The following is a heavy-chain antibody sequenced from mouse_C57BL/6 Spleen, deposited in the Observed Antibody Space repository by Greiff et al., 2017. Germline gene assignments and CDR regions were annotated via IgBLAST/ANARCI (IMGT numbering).Heavy chain of an antibody. J-gene: IGHJ3*01. Sequence: VQLQESGAELVRPGASVTLSCKASGYTFTDYEMHWVKQTPVHGLEWIGAIDPETGGTAYNQKFKGKAILTADKSSSTAYMELRSLTSEDSAVYYCTRWDYDGFAYWGQGTLVTVSA. CDR2: IDPETGGT. CDR3: TRWDYDGFAY. D-gene: IGHD2-4*01. CDR1: GYTFTDYE. V-gene: IGHV1-15*01.